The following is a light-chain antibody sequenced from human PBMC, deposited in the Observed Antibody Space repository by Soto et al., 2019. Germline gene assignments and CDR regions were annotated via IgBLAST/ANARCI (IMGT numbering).Light chain of an antibody. CDR1: QSVSSN. J-gene: IGKJ1*01. CDR3: QQYYTWQT. CDR2: GAS. Sequence: EIVRTQSPATLSVSPGERATLSCRASQSVSSNLAWYQQKPGQAPRLLIYGASTRATGIPARFSGSGSGTDFTLTISRLEPEDFAVYYCQQYYTWQTFGQGTKVDVK. V-gene: IGKV3-15*01.